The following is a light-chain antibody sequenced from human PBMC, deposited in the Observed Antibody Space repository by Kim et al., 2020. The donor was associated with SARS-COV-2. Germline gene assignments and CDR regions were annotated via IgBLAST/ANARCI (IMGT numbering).Light chain of an antibody. CDR3: QVWDSSRDTPL. Sequence: ATGETARIPCGGDNIGIKTVHWYQQTPGQAPILVVHDDGARPSGIPERFSGSNSGNTAALTISRVAAGDEADYYCQVWDSSRDTPLFGGGTQLTVL. CDR1: NIGIKT. V-gene: IGLV3-21*02. CDR2: DDG. J-gene: IGLJ2*01.